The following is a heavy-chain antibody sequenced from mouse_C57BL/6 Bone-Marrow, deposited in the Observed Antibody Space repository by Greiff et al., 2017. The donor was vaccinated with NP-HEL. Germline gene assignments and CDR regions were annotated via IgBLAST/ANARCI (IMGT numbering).Heavy chain of an antibody. CDR2: INPSTGGT. V-gene: IGHV1-42*01. CDR3: AREGSYYGSNYFDY. J-gene: IGHJ2*01. Sequence: EVQLKQSGPELVKPGASVKISCKASGYSFTGYYMNWVKQSPEKSLEWIGEINPSTGGTTYNQKFKAKATLTVDKSSSTAYMQLKSLTSEDSAVYYCAREGSYYGSNYFDYWGQGTTLTVSS. D-gene: IGHD1-1*01. CDR1: GYSFTGYY.